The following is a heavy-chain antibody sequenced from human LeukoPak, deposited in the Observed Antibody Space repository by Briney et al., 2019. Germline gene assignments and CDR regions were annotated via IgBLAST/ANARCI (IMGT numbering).Heavy chain of an antibody. D-gene: IGHD6-6*01. Sequence: GGSLRLSCAASGFTFSSYWMHWVRQAPGKGLVWVSRINSDGSSTSYADSVKGRFTISRDNSKNTLYLQMNSLRAEDTAVYYCARGRVGSSFNDYWGQGTLVTVSS. J-gene: IGHJ4*02. CDR2: INSDGSST. V-gene: IGHV3-74*01. CDR1: GFTFSSYW. CDR3: ARGRVGSSFNDY.